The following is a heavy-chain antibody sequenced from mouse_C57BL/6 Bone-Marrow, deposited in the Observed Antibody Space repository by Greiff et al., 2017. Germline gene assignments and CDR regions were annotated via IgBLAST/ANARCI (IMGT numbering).Heavy chain of an antibody. CDR1: GYTFTDDY. D-gene: IGHD1-1*01. CDR3: SAGNLSWDY. V-gene: IGHV14-4*01. J-gene: IGHJ2*01. Sequence: EVQLQQSGAELVRPGASVKLSCTASGYTFTDDYMPWVKQRPEQGLEWIGWIDPANGDTDYASKFQGKATITADTSSNTAYLQLSSLTSEDTAVYYCSAGNLSWDYWGRGTTLTVSS. CDR2: IDPANGDT.